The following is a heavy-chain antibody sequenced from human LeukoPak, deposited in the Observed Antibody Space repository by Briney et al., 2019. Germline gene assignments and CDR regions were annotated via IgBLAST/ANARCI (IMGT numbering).Heavy chain of an antibody. CDR2: IYYSGST. Sequence: SETLSLTCTVSGGSISSYYWSWVRQPPGKGLEWIGYIYYSGSTNYNPSLKSRVTISVDTSKNQFSLKLSSLTAADTAVYYCARVAGTGSFDYWGQRTLVTVSS. V-gene: IGHV4-59*01. J-gene: IGHJ4*02. CDR1: GGSISSYY. CDR3: ARVAGTGSFDY. D-gene: IGHD3/OR15-3a*01.